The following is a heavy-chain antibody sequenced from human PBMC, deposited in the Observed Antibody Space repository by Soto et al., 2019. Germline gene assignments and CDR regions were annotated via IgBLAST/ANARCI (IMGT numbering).Heavy chain of an antibody. CDR2: ISSSSSYI. D-gene: IGHD3-10*01. J-gene: IGHJ4*02. V-gene: IGHV3-21*01. CDR3: ARMPPFGELHWPFDY. CDR1: GFTFSSYS. Sequence: EVQLVESGGGLVEPGGSLRLSCAASGFTFSSYSMNWVRQAPGKGLEWVSSISSSSSYIYYADSVKGRFTISRDNAKNSLYLQMNSLRAEDTAVYYCARMPPFGELHWPFDYWGQGTLVTVSS.